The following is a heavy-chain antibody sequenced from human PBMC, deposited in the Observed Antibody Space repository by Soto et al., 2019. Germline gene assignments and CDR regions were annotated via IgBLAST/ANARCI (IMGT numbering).Heavy chain of an antibody. CDR3: ASSPSDHGAFDI. CDR1: GHTFTAYY. CDR2: INPNSGLT. Sequence: QVQLVQSGAEVKKPGASMKVSCKASGHTFTAYYMHWLRQAPGQGLEWMGWINPNSGLTNYAQKVQGWVPMTRDTSISTAYMELSSLRSDDSAVYYCASSPSDHGAFDIWGQGTMVTVSS. V-gene: IGHV1-2*04. J-gene: IGHJ3*02.